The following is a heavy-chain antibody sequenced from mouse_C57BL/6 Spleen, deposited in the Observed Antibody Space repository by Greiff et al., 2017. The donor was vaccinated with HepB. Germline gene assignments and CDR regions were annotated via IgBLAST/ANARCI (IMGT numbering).Heavy chain of an antibody. Sequence: EVQGVESGGGLVKPGGSLKLSCAASGFTFSDYGMHWVRQAPEKGLEWVAYISSGSSTIYYADTVKGRFTISRDNAKNTLFLQMTSLRSEDTAMYYCARLDYYGSSQPYWYFDVWGTGTTVTVSS. J-gene: IGHJ1*03. CDR1: GFTFSDYG. V-gene: IGHV5-17*01. CDR2: ISSGSSTI. CDR3: ARLDYYGSSQPYWYFDV. D-gene: IGHD1-1*01.